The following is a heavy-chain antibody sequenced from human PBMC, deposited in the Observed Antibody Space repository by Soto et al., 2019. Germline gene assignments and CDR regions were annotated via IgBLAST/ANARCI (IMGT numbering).Heavy chain of an antibody. V-gene: IGHV1-46*01. J-gene: IGHJ3*02. CDR2: INPSGGST. Sequence: QVQLVQSGAEVKKPGASVKVSCKASGYTFTSYYMHWVRQAPGQGLEWMGIINPSGGSTSYAQKFQGRVTIDRDTSTSQVYMGLGSLRSEETAVYYCARGHGGGAHTRAFDIWGQGTMVTVSS. CDR1: GYTFTSYY. CDR3: ARGHGGGAHTRAFDI. D-gene: IGHD3-16*01.